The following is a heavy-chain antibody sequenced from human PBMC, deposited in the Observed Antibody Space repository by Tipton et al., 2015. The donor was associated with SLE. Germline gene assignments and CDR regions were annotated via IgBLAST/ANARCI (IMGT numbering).Heavy chain of an antibody. J-gene: IGHJ6*02. V-gene: IGHV4-4*02. CDR1: GGSISRNNW. CDR3: ARCRGCSTSCYTSYGMDV. CDR2: IYHSGST. Sequence: TLSLTCAVFGGSISRNNWWSWVRQPPGKGLEWIGYIYHSGSTYYNPSLKSRVTISVDTSKNQFSLKLTSATAADTAVYYCARCRGCSTSCYTSYGMDVWGQGTTVTVS. D-gene: IGHD2-2*02.